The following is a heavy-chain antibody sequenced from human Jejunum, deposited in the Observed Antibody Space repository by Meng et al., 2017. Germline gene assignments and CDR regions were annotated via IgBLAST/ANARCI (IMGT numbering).Heavy chain of an antibody. J-gene: IGHJ4*02. CDR2: INRSGGKT. CDR3: AKGEGASWYLH. D-gene: IGHD6-13*01. V-gene: IGHV3-23*01. CDR1: GFAFSMYD. Sequence: GGSLRLSCAGSGFAFSMYDMSWVRQAPGKGLEWVSNINRSGGKTYYADSVKGRFTISRDNSMNTLYLQMNNLRVDDTAVYYCAKGEGASWYLHWSQGTLVTVSS.